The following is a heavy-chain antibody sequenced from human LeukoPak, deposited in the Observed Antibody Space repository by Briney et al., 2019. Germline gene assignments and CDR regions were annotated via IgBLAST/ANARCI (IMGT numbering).Heavy chain of an antibody. Sequence: PSETLSLTCTVSGGSISSYYWSWIRQPAGKGLEWIGRIYTSGSTNYNPSPKSRVTMSVDTSKNQFSLKLSSVTAADTAVYYCARDREDTAMVTWFDPWGQGTLVTVSS. V-gene: IGHV4-4*07. CDR2: IYTSGST. CDR1: GGSISSYY. D-gene: IGHD5-18*01. CDR3: ARDREDTAMVTWFDP. J-gene: IGHJ5*02.